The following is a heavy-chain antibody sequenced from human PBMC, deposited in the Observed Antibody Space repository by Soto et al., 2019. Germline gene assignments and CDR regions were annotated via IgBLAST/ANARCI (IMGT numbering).Heavy chain of an antibody. CDR2: INHSGVT. CDR1: GGTFSGYY. J-gene: IGHJ4*02. CDR3: ARGGFHGGNYYIFDY. D-gene: IGHD2-15*01. Sequence: PSETLSLTCGDYGGTFSGYYWTWIRQPPGKGLEWIGEINHSGVTTYNPSFESRVTISVDTSKDQISLRLTSVTAADAAVYYCARGGFHGGNYYIFDYWGQGTLVTVSS. V-gene: IGHV4-34*01.